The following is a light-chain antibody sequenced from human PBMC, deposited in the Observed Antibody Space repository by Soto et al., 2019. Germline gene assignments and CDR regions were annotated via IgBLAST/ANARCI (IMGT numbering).Light chain of an antibody. CDR2: KAS. J-gene: IGKJ1*01. Sequence: DIQMTQSTSTLSASVGDRVTITCRASQSVSSWLAWYQQKPGKAPKLLIYKASSLESGFPSRFSGSGSGTEFPLTTSSLQPDDVAAYYCQQYTTYSPRTFGHGTKVEIK. CDR3: QQYTTYSPRT. CDR1: QSVSSW. V-gene: IGKV1-5*03.